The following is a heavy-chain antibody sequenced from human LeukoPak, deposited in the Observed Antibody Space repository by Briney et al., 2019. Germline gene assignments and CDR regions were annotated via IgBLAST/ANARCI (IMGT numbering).Heavy chain of an antibody. CDR3: AKVDSSGYTYYYYYYMDV. CDR1: GFTFSSYG. Sequence: PGGSLRLSCAASGFTFSSYGMHWVRQAPGKGLEWVAFIRYDGSNKYYADSVKGRFTISRDNSKNTLYLQMNSLRAEDTAVYYCAKVDSSGYTYYYYYYMDVWGKGTTVTISS. J-gene: IGHJ6*03. CDR2: IRYDGSNK. D-gene: IGHD3-22*01. V-gene: IGHV3-30*02.